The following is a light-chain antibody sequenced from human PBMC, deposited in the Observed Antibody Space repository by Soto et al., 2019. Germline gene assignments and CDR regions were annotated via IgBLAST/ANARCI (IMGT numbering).Light chain of an antibody. J-gene: IGKJ1*01. CDR3: QQTYSLPRT. CDR2: SAS. Sequence: DVQMTQSPSSLSASVGYRVTIACRASQRVSKFVNWYQQKPGKVPDLLIYSASTPYSGVPSRFSGSGSGTEFTLTISNLRHEAFATYYCQQTYSLPRTFAQGTKVDI. CDR1: QRVSKF. V-gene: IGKV1-39*01.